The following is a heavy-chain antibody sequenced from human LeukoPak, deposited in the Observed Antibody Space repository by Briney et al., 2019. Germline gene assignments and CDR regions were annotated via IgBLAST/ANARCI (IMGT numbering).Heavy chain of an antibody. D-gene: IGHD6-19*01. CDR2: ISGSGGTT. Sequence: GGSLRLSCVASGFTFSSYGMSWVRQAPGKGLEWVSGISGSGGTTYYADSVKGRLTISRDYSKNMLYLQMNSLRAEDTAVYYCAKRDDSSGWFDWFDPWGQGTLVTVPS. V-gene: IGHV3-23*01. J-gene: IGHJ5*02. CDR3: AKRDDSSGWFDWFDP. CDR1: GFTFSSYG.